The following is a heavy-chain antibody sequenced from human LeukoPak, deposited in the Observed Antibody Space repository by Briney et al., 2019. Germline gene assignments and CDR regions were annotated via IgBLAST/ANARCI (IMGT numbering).Heavy chain of an antibody. J-gene: IGHJ4*02. V-gene: IGHV4-34*01. CDR2: INHSGST. D-gene: IGHD6-13*01. CDR3: ARTSPSSGYSSSWCHAGPPYYFDY. Sequence: SETLSLTCAVYGGSFSGYYWSWIRQPPGKGLEWIGEINHSGSTNYNPSLKSRVTISVDTSKNQFSPKLSSVTAADTAVYYCARTSPSSGYSSSWCHAGPPYYFDYWGQGTLVTVSS. CDR1: GGSFSGYY.